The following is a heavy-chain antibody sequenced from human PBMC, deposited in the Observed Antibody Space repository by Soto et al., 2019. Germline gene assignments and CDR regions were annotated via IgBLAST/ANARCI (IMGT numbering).Heavy chain of an antibody. CDR2: ISGSGGST. V-gene: IGHV3-23*01. CDR3: AKGSGSSSWVWDNFAY. CDR1: GFTFSTYA. Sequence: EVQLLESGGGLVQPGGSLRLSCAASGFTFSTYAMSWVRQAPGKGLEWVSAISGSGGSTYYADSVKGRFTISRDNSKNTLYLQMNSLRAEDTAVYYCAKGSGSSSWVWDNFAYWGQGTLVTVSS. J-gene: IGHJ4*02. D-gene: IGHD6-13*01.